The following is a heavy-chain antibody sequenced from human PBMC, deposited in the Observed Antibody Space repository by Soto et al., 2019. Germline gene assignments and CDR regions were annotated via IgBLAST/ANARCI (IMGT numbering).Heavy chain of an antibody. V-gene: IGHV1-69*13. CDR1: GYTFTSYP. J-gene: IGHJ4*02. CDR3: ARVRIGTTSYYFDY. CDR2: IIPIFGTA. Sequence: ASVKVSCKASGYTFTSYPMHWVRQAPGQRLEWMGWIIPIFGTANYAQKFQGRVTITADESTSTAYMELSSLRSEDTAVYYCARVRIGTTSYYFDYWGQGTLVTVS. D-gene: IGHD1-7*01.